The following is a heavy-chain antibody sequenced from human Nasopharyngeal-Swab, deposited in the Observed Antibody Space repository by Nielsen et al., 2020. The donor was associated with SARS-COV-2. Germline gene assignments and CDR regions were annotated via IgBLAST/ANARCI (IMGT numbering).Heavy chain of an antibody. Sequence: WIRQPPGKGLEWIGYIYYSGSTNYNPSLKSRVTISVDTSKNKFSLKLSTVTAADTAVYYCARGFVGAYYDSNLDVWGKGTTVTVSS. J-gene: IGHJ6*04. CDR3: ARGFVGAYYDSNLDV. D-gene: IGHD3-22*01. V-gene: IGHV4-31*02. CDR2: IYYSGST.